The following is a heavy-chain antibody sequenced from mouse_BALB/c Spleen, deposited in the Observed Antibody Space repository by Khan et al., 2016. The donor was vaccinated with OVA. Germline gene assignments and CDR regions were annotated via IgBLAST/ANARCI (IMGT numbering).Heavy chain of an antibody. D-gene: IGHD2-2*01. Sequence: QVQLQQSGAELVKPGASVKLSCKASGYTFTSYYMYWVKQRPGQGLEWIGEINPSDGNTNFNEKFKSKATLTVDKSSNTAYMQLSSLASEDSAVYYCTRSGYGSFAYWGQGTLVTVSA. V-gene: IGHV1S81*02. CDR3: TRSGYGSFAY. CDR1: GYTFTSYY. CDR2: INPSDGNT. J-gene: IGHJ3*01.